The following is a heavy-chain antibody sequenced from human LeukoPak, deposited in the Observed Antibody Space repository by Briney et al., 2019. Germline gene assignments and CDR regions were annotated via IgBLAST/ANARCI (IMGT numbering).Heavy chain of an antibody. CDR3: ARDRAGITMIVVVDDAFDI. V-gene: IGHV1-69*05. J-gene: IGHJ3*02. CDR2: IIPLFGTA. D-gene: IGHD3-22*01. Sequence: SVKLPCKASVGTFRSYAISWARQAPGQGLEWMGRIIPLFGTADYAQKFQGRVTITTDESTSTAYMELSSLRSEDTAVYYCARDRAGITMIVVVDDAFDIWGQGTMVTVSS. CDR1: VGTFRSYA.